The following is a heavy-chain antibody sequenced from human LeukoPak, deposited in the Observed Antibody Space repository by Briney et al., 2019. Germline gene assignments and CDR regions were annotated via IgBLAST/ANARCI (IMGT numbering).Heavy chain of an antibody. Sequence: PSETLSLTCTVSGDSISGYYWSWIRQPPGKGLEWIGYIYYSGSTNYNPSLKSRVTISVDTSKNQFSLKLSSVTAADTAVYYCARVAAAAGTVGFDYWGQGTLVTVSS. CDR3: ARVAAAAGTVGFDY. D-gene: IGHD6-13*01. J-gene: IGHJ4*02. CDR2: IYYSGST. V-gene: IGHV4-59*01. CDR1: GDSISGYY.